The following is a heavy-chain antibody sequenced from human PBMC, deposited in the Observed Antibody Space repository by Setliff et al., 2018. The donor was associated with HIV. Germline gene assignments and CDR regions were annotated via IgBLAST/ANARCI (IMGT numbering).Heavy chain of an antibody. CDR1: GGSFSRNA. V-gene: IGHV1-69*13. CDR2: IIPMFGTA. Sequence: GASVKVSCKASGGSFSRNAISWVRQAPGHGLEWMGGIIPMFGTADYAQKFQGSVTIIADESTSTAYMELSSVTAADTAVYYCGRTMTYYYLCMDVWGNGTTVTVSS. J-gene: IGHJ6*03. CDR3: GRTMTYYYLCMDV.